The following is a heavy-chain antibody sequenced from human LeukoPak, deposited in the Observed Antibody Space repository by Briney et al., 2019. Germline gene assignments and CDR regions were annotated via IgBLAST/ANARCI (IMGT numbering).Heavy chain of an antibody. D-gene: IGHD3-10*01. CDR2: ISGSGGST. Sequence: GGSLRLSCAASGFTFSESWMHWVRQAPGKGLEWVSGISGSGGSTYYADSVKGRFTISSDNSKNTLYLQMNSLRAEDTAVYYCAKESYGSGSYYNEFDYWGQGTLVTVSS. CDR1: GFTFSESW. J-gene: IGHJ4*02. V-gene: IGHV3-23*01. CDR3: AKESYGSGSYYNEFDY.